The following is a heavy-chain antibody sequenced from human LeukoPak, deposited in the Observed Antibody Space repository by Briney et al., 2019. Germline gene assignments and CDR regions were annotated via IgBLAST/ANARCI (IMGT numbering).Heavy chain of an antibody. CDR3: ARVPRFLEWLVGDYYGMDV. D-gene: IGHD3-3*01. CDR2: IIPILGIA. Sequence: AASVKVSCKASGGTFSSYAISWVRQAPGQGLEWMGGIIPILGIANYAQKFQGRVTITADKSTSTAYMELSSLRSEDTAVYYCARVPRFLEWLVGDYYGMDVWGQGTTVTVSS. J-gene: IGHJ6*02. V-gene: IGHV1-69*10. CDR1: GGTFSSYA.